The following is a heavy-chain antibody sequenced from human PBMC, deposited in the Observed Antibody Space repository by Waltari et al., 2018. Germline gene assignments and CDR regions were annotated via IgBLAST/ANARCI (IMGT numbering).Heavy chain of an antibody. Sequence: QLQLQESGPGLVKPSETLSLTCTVSGGSISSSSYYWGWIRQPPGKGLEWIGSIYYSWSTYYNPSLKSRVTISVDTSKNQFSLKLSSVTAADTAVYYCARNFYDSSGYYYGADAFDIWGQGTMVTVSS. CDR2: IYYSWST. J-gene: IGHJ3*02. CDR1: GGSISSSSYY. CDR3: ARNFYDSSGYYYGADAFDI. D-gene: IGHD3-22*01. V-gene: IGHV4-39*01.